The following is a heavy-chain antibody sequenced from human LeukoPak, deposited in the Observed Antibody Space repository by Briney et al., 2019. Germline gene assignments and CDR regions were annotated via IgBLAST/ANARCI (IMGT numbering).Heavy chain of an antibody. J-gene: IGHJ2*01. CDR3: ARDRPDSYGYGWYFDL. CDR2: IRSKANSYAT. CDR1: GFTFSGSA. V-gene: IGHV3-73*01. Sequence: PGGSLRLSCAASGFTFSGSAMHWVRQASGKGLEWVGRIRSKANSYATAYAASVKGRFTISRDDSKNSLYLQMNSLKTEDTAVYYCARDRPDSYGYGWYFDLWGRGTLVTVSS. D-gene: IGHD5-18*01.